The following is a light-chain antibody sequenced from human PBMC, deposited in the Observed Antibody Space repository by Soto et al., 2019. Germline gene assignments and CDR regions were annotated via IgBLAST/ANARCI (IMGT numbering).Light chain of an antibody. CDR1: QSVSSN. V-gene: IGKV3-15*01. J-gene: IGKJ3*01. CDR2: DAS. CDR3: QEYNKWPQVT. Sequence: EIVMTQSPATLSVSPGERATLSCRASQSVSSNLAWYRQKPGQAPRLLMYDASTRATGTTVRFSGSGSGTEFTLTISSLQSEDFAVYYCQEYNKWPQVTFGPGTKVDIK.